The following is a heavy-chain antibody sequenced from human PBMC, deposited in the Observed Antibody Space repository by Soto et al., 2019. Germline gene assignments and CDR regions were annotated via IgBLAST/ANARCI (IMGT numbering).Heavy chain of an antibody. CDR2: ISGSGTSR. V-gene: IGHV3-23*01. Sequence: PGGSLRLSCAASGFTFSTYAMSWVRQAPGKGLEWVSAISGSGTSRYYADSVKGRFTISRDNSKNTLFLQSNSLRVEDTAIYYCAKELLRLGESLERYFDYWGQGTLVTVSS. CDR1: GFTFSTYA. D-gene: IGHD3-10*01. J-gene: IGHJ4*02. CDR3: AKELLRLGESLERYFDY.